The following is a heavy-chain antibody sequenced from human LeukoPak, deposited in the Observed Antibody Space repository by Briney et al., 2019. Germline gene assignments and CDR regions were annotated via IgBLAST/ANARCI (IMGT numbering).Heavy chain of an antibody. CDR3: ARTFWSGSYYYYYYMDV. CDR1: GGSFSGYY. Sequence: PSETLSLTCAVYGGSFSGYYWSWIRQPPGKGLEWIGEINHSGSTNYNPSLKSRVTISVDTSKNQFSLKLSSVTAADTAVYYCARTFWSGSYYYYYYMDVWGKGTTVTVSS. CDR2: INHSGST. J-gene: IGHJ6*03. D-gene: IGHD3-3*01. V-gene: IGHV4-34*01.